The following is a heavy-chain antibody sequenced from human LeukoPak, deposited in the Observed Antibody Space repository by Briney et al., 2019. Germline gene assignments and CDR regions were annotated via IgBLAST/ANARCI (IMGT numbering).Heavy chain of an antibody. CDR3: ATYTNWVAGDV. J-gene: IGHJ6*02. D-gene: IGHD7-27*01. CDR2: IKPDGTEE. Sequence: AGGSLRLSCAASGFTVSSNYMSWVRQAPGKGPEWVANIKPDGTEEHYVDSVKGRFTVSRDNARNSLFLQMNSLRVEDTALYYCATYTNWVAGDVWGQGTTVSVSS. V-gene: IGHV3-7*01. CDR1: GFTVSSNY.